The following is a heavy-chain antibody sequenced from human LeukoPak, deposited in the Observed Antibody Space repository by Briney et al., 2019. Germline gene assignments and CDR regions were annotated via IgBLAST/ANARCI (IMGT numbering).Heavy chain of an antibody. CDR1: GYSFSSGYY. CDR3: AREEYSSSLFYFAY. CDR2: IYHSGST. Sequence: SETLSLTCAVSGYSFSSGYYWGWIRQPPGKGLEWIGSIYHSGSTYYNPSLKSRVTISVDTSKNQFSLKLSSLTAADTAVYYCAREEYSSSLFYFAYWGHGTLVTVSS. J-gene: IGHJ4*01. V-gene: IGHV4-38-2*02. D-gene: IGHD6-6*01.